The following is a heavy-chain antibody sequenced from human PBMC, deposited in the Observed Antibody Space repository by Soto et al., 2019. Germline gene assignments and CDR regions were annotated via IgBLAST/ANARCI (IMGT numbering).Heavy chain of an antibody. J-gene: IGHJ4*02. CDR3: ASIPWTYVWGSYRYPSPPHYFDY. CDR2: IYYSGST. V-gene: IGHV4-39*01. CDR1: GGSISSSSYY. Sequence: SETLSLTCTVSGGSISSSSYYWGWIRQPPGKGLEWIGSIYYSGSTYYNPSLKSRVTISVDTSKNQFSLKLSSVTAADTAVYYCASIPWTYVWGSYRYPSPPHYFDYWGQGTLVTVSS. D-gene: IGHD3-16*02.